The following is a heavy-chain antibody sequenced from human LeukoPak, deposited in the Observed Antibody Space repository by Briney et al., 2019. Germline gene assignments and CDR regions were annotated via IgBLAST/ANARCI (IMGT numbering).Heavy chain of an antibody. CDR1: GFTFSSYG. V-gene: IGHV3-30*02. CDR3: AKEGIDAFDI. J-gene: IGHJ3*02. Sequence: GGSLRLSCSAPGFTFSSYGMHWVRQAPGKGPEWVAFISYDGWDRYYADSVKGRFTISRDNSKNTLYLQMSSLRAEDTAVYYCAKEGIDAFDIWGQGTTVTVSS. CDR2: ISYDGWDR.